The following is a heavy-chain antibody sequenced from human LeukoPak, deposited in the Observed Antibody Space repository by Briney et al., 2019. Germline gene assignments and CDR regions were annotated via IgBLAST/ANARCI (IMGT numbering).Heavy chain of an antibody. V-gene: IGHV3-48*03. CDR2: ISRSSSSI. J-gene: IGHJ4*02. CDR1: GFTVSSHE. Sequence: GGSLRLSCVVSGFTVSSHEMNWVRQAPGKGLEWVSYISRSSSSIYYADSVKGRFTSSRDNAKNSLYLQMNSLRAEDTVVYYCARIAVAGFDDFDYWGQGTLVTVSS. D-gene: IGHD6-19*01. CDR3: ARIAVAGFDDFDY.